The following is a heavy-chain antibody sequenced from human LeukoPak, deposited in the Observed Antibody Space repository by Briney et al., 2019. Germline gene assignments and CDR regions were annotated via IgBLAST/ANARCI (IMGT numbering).Heavy chain of an antibody. Sequence: SETLSLTCAVYGGSFSGYYWSWIRQPPGKGLEWFGEINHSGSTNYNPSLKSRVTISVDTSKNQFSLKLSSVTAADTAVYYCARGRRVFRGYSYGEHRNDAFDIWGQGTMVTVSS. CDR2: INHSGST. CDR1: GGSFSGYY. J-gene: IGHJ3*02. CDR3: ARGRRVFRGYSYGEHRNDAFDI. D-gene: IGHD5-18*01. V-gene: IGHV4-34*01.